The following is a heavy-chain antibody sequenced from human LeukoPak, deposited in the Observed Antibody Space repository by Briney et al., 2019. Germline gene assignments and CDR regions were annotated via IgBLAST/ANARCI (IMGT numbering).Heavy chain of an antibody. CDR1: GGSISSYY. CDR3: ARCSDYPWYFDY. V-gene: IGHV4-59*01. D-gene: IGHD4-17*01. Sequence: PSETLSLTCTVSGGSISSYYWSWIRQPPGKGLEWIGYIHYSGSTNYNPSLKSRVTISVDTSKNQFSLKLSSVTAADTAVYYCARCSDYPWYFDYWGQGTLVTVSS. J-gene: IGHJ4*02. CDR2: IHYSGST.